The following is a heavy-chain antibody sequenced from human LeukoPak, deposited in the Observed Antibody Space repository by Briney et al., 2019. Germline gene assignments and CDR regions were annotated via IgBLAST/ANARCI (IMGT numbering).Heavy chain of an antibody. CDR1: GGSISSYY. D-gene: IGHD3-10*01. Sequence: SETLSLTCTVSGGSISSYYWSWIRQPAGKGLEWIGRIYTTGSTKYNPSLKRRVTMSVDTSKNQFSLKLTSVTAADTAVYYCARGTGSGSYWMDYWGQGTLVTVSS. V-gene: IGHV4-4*07. CDR2: IYTTGST. CDR3: ARGTGSGSYWMDY. J-gene: IGHJ4*02.